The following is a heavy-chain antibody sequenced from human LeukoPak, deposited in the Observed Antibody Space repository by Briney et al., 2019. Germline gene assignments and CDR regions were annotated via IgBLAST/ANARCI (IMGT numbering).Heavy chain of an antibody. J-gene: IGHJ6*03. CDR2: IYYSGST. CDR3: ARLGVVTPYYYYYYMDV. CDR1: GGSISSYY. V-gene: IGHV4-59*08. D-gene: IGHD4-23*01. Sequence: SETLSLTCTVSGGSISSYYWSWIRQPPGKGLEWIGYIYYSGSTNYNPSLKSRVTISVDTSKNQFSLKLSSVTAAGTAVYYCARLGVVTPYYYYYYMDVWGKGTTVTVSS.